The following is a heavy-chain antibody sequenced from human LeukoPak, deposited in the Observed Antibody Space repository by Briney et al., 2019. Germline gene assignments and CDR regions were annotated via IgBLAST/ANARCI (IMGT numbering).Heavy chain of an antibody. CDR2: IIPIFGTA. V-gene: IGHV1-69*06. D-gene: IGHD3-16*02. CDR3: ASGRYYDYVWGSYREFDY. Sequence: SVKVSCKASGNTFSSYYMHWVRQAPGQGLEWMGGIIPIFGTANYAQKLQGRVTITADKSTSTAYMELSSLRSEDTAVYYCASGRYYDYVWGSYREFDYWGQGTLVTVAS. J-gene: IGHJ4*02. CDR1: GNTFSSYY.